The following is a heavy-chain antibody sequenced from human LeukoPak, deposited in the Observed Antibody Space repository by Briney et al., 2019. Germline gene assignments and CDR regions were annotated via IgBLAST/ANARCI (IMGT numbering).Heavy chain of an antibody. J-gene: IGHJ5*02. CDR2: INHSGST. CDR1: GGSFSGYH. Sequence: SETLSLTCAVYGGSFSGYHWSWIRQPPGKGREWIGEINHSGSTNYNPSLKSRVNISVDTSKNKLSRKLSSVTAADTAVYYCARQWRWFHGSGSYLWFDPWGQGTLVTVSS. CDR3: ARQWRWFHGSGSYLWFDP. D-gene: IGHD3-10*01. V-gene: IGHV4-34*01.